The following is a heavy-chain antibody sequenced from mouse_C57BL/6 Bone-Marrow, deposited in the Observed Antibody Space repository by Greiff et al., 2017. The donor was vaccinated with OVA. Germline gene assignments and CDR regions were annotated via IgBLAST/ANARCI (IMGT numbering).Heavy chain of an antibody. CDR1: GYAFSSSW. V-gene: IGHV1-82*01. CDR3: AREEGTPFDD. D-gene: IGHD3-3*01. J-gene: IGHJ2*01. CDR2: IYPGDGDT. Sequence: VQRVESGPELVKPGASVKISCKASGYAFSSSWMNWVKQRPGKGLEWIGRIYPGDGDTNYNGKFKGKATLTADKSSSTAYMQLSSLTSEDSAVYFCAREEGTPFDDWGQGTTLTVSS.